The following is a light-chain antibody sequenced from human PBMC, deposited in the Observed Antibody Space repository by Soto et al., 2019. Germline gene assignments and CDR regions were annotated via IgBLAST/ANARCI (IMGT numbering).Light chain of an antibody. CDR1: SSNIGAGYD. Sequence: QSVLTQPPSVSGAPGQRVTISCTGSSSNIGAGYDVHWYQQLPGTAPKLIIYGNSNRPSGVPDRFSGSKSGTSASLAITGREAEDEADYYCQSYDSSLRGSVFRGGTQLNVL. CDR3: QSYDSSLRGSV. J-gene: IGLJ2*01. CDR2: GNS. V-gene: IGLV1-40*01.